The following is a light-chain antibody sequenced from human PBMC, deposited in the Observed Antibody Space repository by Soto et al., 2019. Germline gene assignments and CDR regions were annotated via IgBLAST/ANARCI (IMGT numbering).Light chain of an antibody. CDR2: EVV. CDR1: SSDVGYYNY. CDR3: SSYAAGSIYV. J-gene: IGLJ1*01. V-gene: IGLV2-14*01. Sequence: QSVLTQPASVSGSPGQSITISCTGTSSDVGYYNYVSWFQQHPGKAPKLMIYEVVNRPSGVSIRFSGSKSSDTASLTITGLQAEDEADYYCSSYAAGSIYVFGTGTKVTVL.